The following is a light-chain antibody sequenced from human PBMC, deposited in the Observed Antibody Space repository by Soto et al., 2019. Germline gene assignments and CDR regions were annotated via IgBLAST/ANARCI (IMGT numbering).Light chain of an antibody. CDR1: QSVSSK. J-gene: IGKJ1*01. Sequence: EIVMTQSAATLSVSPGERATLSCRASQSVSSKLAWYQQKPGQAPRLPIYGASTRATGIPARFSGSGSGTEFTLTISSLQSEDFAVYYCQQYNNWPQTFGQGTKVDI. CDR2: GAS. V-gene: IGKV3-15*01. CDR3: QQYNNWPQT.